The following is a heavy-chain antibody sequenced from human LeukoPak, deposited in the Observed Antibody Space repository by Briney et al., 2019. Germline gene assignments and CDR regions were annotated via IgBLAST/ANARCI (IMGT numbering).Heavy chain of an antibody. CDR2: IYYSGST. CDR3: ARAQQRLLWFGELSDAFDI. V-gene: IGHV4-59*01. CDR1: GGSISSYY. D-gene: IGHD3-10*01. J-gene: IGHJ3*02. Sequence: PSETLSLTCTVSGGSISSYYWSWIRQPPGKGLEWIGYIYYSGSTNYNPSLKSRVTISVDTSKNQFSLKLSSVTAADTAVCYCARAQQRLLWFGELSDAFDIWGQGTMVTVSS.